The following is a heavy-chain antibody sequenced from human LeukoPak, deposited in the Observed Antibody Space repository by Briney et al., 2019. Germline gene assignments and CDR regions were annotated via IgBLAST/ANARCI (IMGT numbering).Heavy chain of an antibody. Sequence: ASVKVSCKASGYTFTGYYMHWVRQAPGQGLEWVGWINPNSGGTNYAQKFQGRVTMTRDTSISTAYMELSRLRSDDTAVYYCARGDYYDSSGYYYNWFDPWGQGTLVTVSS. J-gene: IGHJ5*02. V-gene: IGHV1-2*02. CDR3: ARGDYYDSSGYYYNWFDP. CDR1: GYTFTGYY. D-gene: IGHD3-22*01. CDR2: INPNSGGT.